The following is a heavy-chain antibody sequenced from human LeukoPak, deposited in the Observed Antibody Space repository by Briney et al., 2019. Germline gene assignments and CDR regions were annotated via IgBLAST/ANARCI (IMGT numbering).Heavy chain of an antibody. D-gene: IGHD5-18*01. J-gene: IGHJ4*02. CDR1: GGSFSGYY. V-gene: IGHV4-34*01. CDR3: ARGPLDTAVATYYFDY. Sequence: KPSETLSLTCAVYGGSFSGYYWSWIRQPPGKGLEWIGELNHSGSTNYNPSLKSRVAISVDTSKDQFSLKLSSVTAADTAVYYCARGPLDTAVATYYFDYWAQGTLSPSPQ. CDR2: LNHSGST.